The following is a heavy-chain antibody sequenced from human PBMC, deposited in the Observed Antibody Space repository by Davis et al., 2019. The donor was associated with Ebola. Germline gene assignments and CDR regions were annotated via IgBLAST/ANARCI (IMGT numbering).Heavy chain of an antibody. Sequence: GGSLRLSCAASGFTVSSNYMSWVRQAPGKWLEWVSVIYSGGSTYYADSVKGRFTISRDNSKNTLYLQMNSLRAEDTAVYYCARRKGYYDSSGYYYGAFDIWGQGTMVTVSS. J-gene: IGHJ3*02. V-gene: IGHV3-66*01. CDR1: GFTVSSNY. CDR2: IYSGGST. D-gene: IGHD3-22*01. CDR3: ARRKGYYDSSGYYYGAFDI.